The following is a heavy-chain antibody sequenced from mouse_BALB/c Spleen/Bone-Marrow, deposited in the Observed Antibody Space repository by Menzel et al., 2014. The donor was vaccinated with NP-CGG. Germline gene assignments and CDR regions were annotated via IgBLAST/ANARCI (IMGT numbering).Heavy chain of an antibody. V-gene: IGHV1S29*02. CDR2: IYPYNGGT. CDR1: GYTFTDHN. CDR3: SSPYGNCGAWFAY. J-gene: IGHJ3*01. D-gene: IGHD2-1*01. Sequence: EVQLQQSGPELVKPGASVKISCKASGYTFTDHNMHWVKQSHGKSLEWIGYIYPYNGGTAYNQKFKSKATLTVDNSSSTAYMELRSLTSEDSAVYYCSSPYGNCGAWFAYWGQGTLVTVSA.